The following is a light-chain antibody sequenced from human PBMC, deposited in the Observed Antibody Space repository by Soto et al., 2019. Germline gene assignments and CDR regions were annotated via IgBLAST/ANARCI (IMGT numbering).Light chain of an antibody. CDR3: QQYGSSPRT. V-gene: IGKV3-20*01. CDR1: QSVRSSY. J-gene: IGKJ1*01. CDR2: AAS. Sequence: PGESATLSCRASQSVRSSYLAWYQQTPGQTPRLLIYAASSRATGIPDRFSGSGSGTDFSLTISRLEAEDFAVYYCQQYGSSPRTFGQGTRWIS.